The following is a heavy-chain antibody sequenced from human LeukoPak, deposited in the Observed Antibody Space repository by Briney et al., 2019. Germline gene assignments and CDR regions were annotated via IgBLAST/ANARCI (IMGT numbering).Heavy chain of an antibody. CDR1: GFIFSNYA. CDR2: IRGSGGGT. D-gene: IGHD4-17*01. J-gene: IGHJ3*02. V-gene: IGHV3-23*01. CDR3: ARDPNGDYIGAFDM. Sequence: GGSLRLSCAASGFIFSNYALMWLRQSPGKGLEWVSAIRGSGGGTFYADSVKGRFTISRDNFKNTLYLQMNGLRAEDTAVYYCARDPNGDYIGAFDMWGRGTLVTVSS.